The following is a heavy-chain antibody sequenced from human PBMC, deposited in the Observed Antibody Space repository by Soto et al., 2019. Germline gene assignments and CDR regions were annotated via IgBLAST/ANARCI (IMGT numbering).Heavy chain of an antibody. D-gene: IGHD1-26*01. CDR3: ARDGVEEVGATGGWFDP. CDR2: ISYDGSNK. V-gene: IGHV3-30-3*01. CDR1: GFTFSSYA. Sequence: QVQLVESGGGVVQPGRSLRLSCAASGFTFSSYAMHWVRQAPGKGLEWVAVISYDGSNKYYADSVKGRFTISRDNSKNTLYLQMNSLRADDTAVYYCARDGVEEVGATGGWFDPWGQGTLVTVSS. J-gene: IGHJ5*02.